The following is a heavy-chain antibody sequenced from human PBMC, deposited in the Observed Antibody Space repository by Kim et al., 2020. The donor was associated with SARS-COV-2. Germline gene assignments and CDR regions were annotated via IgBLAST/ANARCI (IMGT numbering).Heavy chain of an antibody. CDR3: ARGRYFDC. V-gene: IGHV3-7*01. D-gene: IGHD1-20*01. CDR2: IKYDGSEK. J-gene: IGHJ4*03. Sequence: GGSLRLSCAASGFTFSTYWMTWVRQAPGKGLEWVANIKYDGSEKYYVDSVKGRFTISRDNTKNSLFLQMNSLRAEDSAVYYCARGRYFDCWGQGTVVTVS. CDR1: GFTFSTYW.